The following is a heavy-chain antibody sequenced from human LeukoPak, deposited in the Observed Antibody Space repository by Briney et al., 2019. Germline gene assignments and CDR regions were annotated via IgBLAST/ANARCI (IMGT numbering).Heavy chain of an antibody. CDR3: APEGGYSYDY. D-gene: IGHD5-18*01. CDR1: GFTISTYW. V-gene: IGHV3-74*01. Sequence: GGSLRLSCAASGFTISTYWMHWVRQAPGKGLVWVARISSDGNTTRYADFVEGRFAISRDNAKNTLYLQMNSLRAEDTAVYYCAPEGGYSYDYWGQGTLVTVSS. J-gene: IGHJ4*02. CDR2: ISSDGNTT.